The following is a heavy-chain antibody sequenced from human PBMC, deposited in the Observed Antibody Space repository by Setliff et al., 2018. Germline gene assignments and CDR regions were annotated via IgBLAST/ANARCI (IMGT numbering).Heavy chain of an antibody. CDR2: VDYSGNT. D-gene: IGHD3-22*01. CDR3: ARYDSSGYSENYYFDY. Sequence: SETLSLTCTVSGGSISTTDYYLGWIRQPPGKGLEWIGCVDYSGNTYYSPSLKSRVTMFVDTSKNQFSLMLYSVTAADTAIYYCARYDSSGYSENYYFDYWGQGTLVTVSS. J-gene: IGHJ4*02. V-gene: IGHV4-39*07. CDR1: GGSISTTDYY.